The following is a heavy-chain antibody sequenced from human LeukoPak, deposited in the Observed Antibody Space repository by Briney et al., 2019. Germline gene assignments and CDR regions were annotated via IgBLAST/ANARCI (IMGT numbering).Heavy chain of an antibody. CDR3: ARGGDYGDPAYYYYGMDV. V-gene: IGHV3-53*01. D-gene: IGHD4-17*01. J-gene: IGHJ6*02. CDR1: GFTVSSSY. CDR2: IYSGGST. Sequence: GGSLRLSCAASGFTVSSSYMSWVRQAPGKGLEWVSVIYSGGSTYYADSVKGRFTISRDNSKNTLYLQMNSLRAEDTAVYYCARGGDYGDPAYYYYGMDVWGQGTTVTVSS.